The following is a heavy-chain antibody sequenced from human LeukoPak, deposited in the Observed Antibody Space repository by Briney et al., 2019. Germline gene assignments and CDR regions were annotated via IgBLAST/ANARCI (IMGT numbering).Heavy chain of an antibody. D-gene: IGHD6-13*01. J-gene: IGHJ6*02. CDR1: GFTVSSNY. Sequence: GGSLRLSCAASGFTVSSNYMSWVRQAPGKGLEWVSVIYSGGSTYYADSVKGRFTISRDNSKNTLYLQMNSLRAEDTAVYYCARDGEQQLLPGDYYYGMDVWGQGTTVTVSS. CDR3: ARDGEQQLLPGDYYYGMDV. V-gene: IGHV3-66*01. CDR2: IYSGGST.